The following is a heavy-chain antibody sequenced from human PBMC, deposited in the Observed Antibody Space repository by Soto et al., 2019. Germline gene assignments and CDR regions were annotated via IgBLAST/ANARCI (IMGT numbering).Heavy chain of an antibody. J-gene: IGHJ5*02. Sequence: QVQLVQSGVEVKRPGTSMKVSCKASGYIFTSYYIHWVRQVPGQGLEWMGWINPNTGGTNYAQRFEGRVTMTRDTSISTAYIELSRLTSDDTAIYFCARVRPRREFDPWGQGTLVTVSS. CDR2: INPNTGGT. CDR1: GYIFTSYY. CDR3: ARVRPRREFDP. V-gene: IGHV1-2*02.